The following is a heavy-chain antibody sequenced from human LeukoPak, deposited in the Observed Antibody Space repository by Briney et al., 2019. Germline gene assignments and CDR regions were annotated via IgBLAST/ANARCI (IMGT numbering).Heavy chain of an antibody. CDR3: ARAKDSSSWYGAFDI. CDR1: GYTFTSYG. J-gene: IGHJ3*02. Sequence: ASVKVSCKASGYTFTSYGISWVRQAPGQGLEWMGWISAYNGNTNYAQKLQGRVTMTTDTSTSTAYMELRSLRSDDTAVYYCARAKDSSSWYGAFDIWGQGTMVTVSS. CDR2: ISAYNGNT. D-gene: IGHD6-13*01. V-gene: IGHV1-18*01.